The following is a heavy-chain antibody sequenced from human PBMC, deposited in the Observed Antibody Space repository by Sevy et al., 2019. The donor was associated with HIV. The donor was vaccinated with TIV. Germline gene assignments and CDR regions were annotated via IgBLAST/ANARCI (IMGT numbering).Heavy chain of an antibody. J-gene: IGHJ3*02. CDR2: INTATGDT. Sequence: ASVKVSCKASGYTFTGYYMNWVRQAPGQGLEWMGRINTATGDTIYAPKFKGRVTMTRDTSINTAYLELISLRSDDTAVYYCGGIRGGYRFGAFDIWGQGTMVTVSS. V-gene: IGHV1-2*06. CDR1: GYTFTGYY. CDR3: GGIRGGYRFGAFDI. D-gene: IGHD3-22*01.